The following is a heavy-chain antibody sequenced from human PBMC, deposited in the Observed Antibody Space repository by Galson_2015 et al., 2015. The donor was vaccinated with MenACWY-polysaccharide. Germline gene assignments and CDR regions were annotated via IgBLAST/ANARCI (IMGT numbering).Heavy chain of an antibody. V-gene: IGHV3-21*01. CDR1: GFTFSSYS. CDR3: ARGWSSGWYSHFDY. CDR2: ISSSSSYI. D-gene: IGHD6-19*01. Sequence: SLRLSCAASGFTFSSYSMNWVRQAPGKGLEWVSSISSSSSYIYYADSVKGRFTISRDNAKNSLYLQMNSLRAEDTAVYYCARGWSSGWYSHFDYWGQGTLVTASS. J-gene: IGHJ4*02.